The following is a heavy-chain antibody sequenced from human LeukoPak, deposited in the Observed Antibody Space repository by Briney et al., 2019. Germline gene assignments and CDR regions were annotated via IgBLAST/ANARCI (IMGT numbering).Heavy chain of an antibody. CDR2: IIVFNGNT. CDR3: ATSQNYDFWSGRSGAMDV. D-gene: IGHD3-3*01. J-gene: IGHJ6*03. Sequence: AASVKVSCKASGYTFTYRYLHWVRQAPGQALEWMGWIIVFNGNTNYAQKFQDRVTITRDRSMSTAYMELSSLRSEDTAMYYCATSQNYDFWSGRSGAMDVWGKGTTVTVSS. CDR1: GYTFTYRY. V-gene: IGHV1-45*02.